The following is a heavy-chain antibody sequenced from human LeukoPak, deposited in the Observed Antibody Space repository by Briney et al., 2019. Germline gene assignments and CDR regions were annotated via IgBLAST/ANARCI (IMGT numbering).Heavy chain of an antibody. Sequence: GGSLRLSCAASGFTVANDRMSWVRQAPGKGLEWVSTVYGGGNTAYADSVKGRFTISRDTSKNTLLLQMNSLRAEDTALYFCVRERFGAIVENWGQGALVIVTS. CDR3: VRERFGAIVEN. J-gene: IGHJ4*02. CDR1: GFTVANDR. V-gene: IGHV3-53*01. CDR2: VYGGGNT. D-gene: IGHD5-24*01.